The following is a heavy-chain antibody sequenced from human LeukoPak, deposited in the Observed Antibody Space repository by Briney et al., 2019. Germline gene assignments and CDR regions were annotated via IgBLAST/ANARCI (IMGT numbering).Heavy chain of an antibody. CDR2: VNYSGST. J-gene: IGHJ4*02. D-gene: IGHD5/OR15-5a*01. V-gene: IGHV4-34*01. CDR3: ATNPPATVSTIADPS. CDR1: GGSFSGHY. Sequence: SETLSLTCAVYGGSFSGHYWSWIRQPPGKGLEWLGEVNYSGSTNYNPSLKSRITISVDTSKNQFSLKLTSVTAADTAVYYCATNPPATVSTIADPSWGQGTLVTVSS.